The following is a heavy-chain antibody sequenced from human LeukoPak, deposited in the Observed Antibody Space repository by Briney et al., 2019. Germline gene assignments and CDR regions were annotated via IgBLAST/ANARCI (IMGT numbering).Heavy chain of an antibody. CDR2: INYSGST. CDR3: ARRVDLLRYFDGLLWKPVYWFDY. V-gene: IGHV4-34*01. Sequence: SETLCLTCAVYGGSFSGYYWSWIRQPPGKGLEWIGEINYSGSTNYNPSLKSRVTISVVTSKNQFSLKLSSVTAAETAVYYCARRVDLLRYFDGLLWKPVYWFDYWGQGTLVTVSS. CDR1: GGSFSGYY. D-gene: IGHD3-9*01. J-gene: IGHJ5*01.